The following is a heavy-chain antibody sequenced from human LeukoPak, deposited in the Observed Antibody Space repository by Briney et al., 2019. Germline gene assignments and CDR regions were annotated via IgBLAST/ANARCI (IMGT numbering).Heavy chain of an antibody. J-gene: IGHJ6*03. CDR3: ARERGITMVRGYYYYYYMDV. D-gene: IGHD3-10*01. CDR2: INHSGST. V-gene: IGHV4-34*01. Sequence: PSETLSLTCAVYGGSFSGYYWSWIRQPPGKGLEWIGEINHSGSTNYNPSLKSRVTISVDTSKNQFSLKLSSVTAADTAVYYCARERGITMVRGYYYYYYMDVWRKGTTVTVSS. CDR1: GGSFSGYY.